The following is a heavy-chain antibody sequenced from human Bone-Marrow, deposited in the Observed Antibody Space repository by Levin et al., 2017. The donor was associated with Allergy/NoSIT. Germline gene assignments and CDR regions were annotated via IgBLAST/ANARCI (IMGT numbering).Heavy chain of an antibody. CDR1: GYSFSYYW. CDR3: VRKGFGELITVNALHI. J-gene: IGHJ3*02. D-gene: IGHD3-10*01. CDR2: IFPADSDT. Sequence: PGESLKISCKGSGYSFSYYWINWVRQRPGKGLEWMGSIFPADSDTNYSPSFQGQVSISADKSINTAYLQWSSLKASDTAMYYCVRKGFGELITVNALHIWGQGTMVTVSS. V-gene: IGHV5-51*01.